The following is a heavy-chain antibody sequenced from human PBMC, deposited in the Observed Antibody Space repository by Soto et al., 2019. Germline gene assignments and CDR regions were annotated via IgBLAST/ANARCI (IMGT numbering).Heavy chain of an antibody. CDR3: AKSYCSGGSCYSLVVTGHYFDY. V-gene: IGHV3-23*01. CDR2: ISGSGGST. Sequence: GGSLRLSCAASGFTFSSYAMSWVRQAPGKGLEWVSAISGSGGSTYYADSVKGRFTISRDNPKNTLYLQMNSLRAEDTAVYYCAKSYCSGGSCYSLVVTGHYFDYWGQGTLVTVSS. J-gene: IGHJ4*02. CDR1: GFTFSSYA. D-gene: IGHD2-15*01.